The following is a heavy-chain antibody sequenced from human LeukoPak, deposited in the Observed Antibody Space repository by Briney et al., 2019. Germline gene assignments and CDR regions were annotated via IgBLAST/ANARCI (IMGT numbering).Heavy chain of an antibody. V-gene: IGHV3-21*01. Sequence: PGGSLRLSCAASGFTFSSNSMNWVRQAPGKGLEWVSSISSSSSYIYYADSVKGRFTISRDNAKNSLYLQMNSLRAEDTAVYYCARLSSIVVVPAATYDYWGQGTLVTVSS. J-gene: IGHJ4*02. CDR3: ARLSSIVVVPAATYDY. CDR1: GFTFSSNS. D-gene: IGHD2-2*01. CDR2: ISSSSSYI.